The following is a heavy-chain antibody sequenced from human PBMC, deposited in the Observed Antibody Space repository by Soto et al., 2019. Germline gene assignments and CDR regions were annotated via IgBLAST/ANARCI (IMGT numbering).Heavy chain of an antibody. V-gene: IGHV3-74*01. CDR2: IAKVGTDS. D-gene: IGHD3-10*01. Sequence: EVQLVASGGGLVQPGGSLRLSCAASEFTFSGRSVHWVRQAPGKGLVWVSGIAKVGTDSTYADSVKGRFTSSRDNAKNTVYLQMTSLRVEDTAVYYCARGWFGPDVWGKGTTVTVSS. J-gene: IGHJ6*03. CDR3: ARGWFGPDV. CDR1: EFTFSGRS.